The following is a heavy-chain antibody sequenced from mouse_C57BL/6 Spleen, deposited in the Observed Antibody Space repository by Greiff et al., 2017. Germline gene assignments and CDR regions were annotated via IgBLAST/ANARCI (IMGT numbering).Heavy chain of an antibody. CDR1: GYTFTDYN. CDR2: INPNNGGT. J-gene: IGHJ4*01. CDR3: ASGVDYGSSLYYYAMDY. Sequence: EVQLQQSGPELVKPGASVKMSCKASGYTFTDYNMHWVKQSHGKSLGWIGYINPNNGGTSYNQKFKGKATLTVNKSSSTAYMELRSLTSEDSAVYYCASGVDYGSSLYYYAMDYWGQGTSVTVSS. V-gene: IGHV1-22*01. D-gene: IGHD1-1*01.